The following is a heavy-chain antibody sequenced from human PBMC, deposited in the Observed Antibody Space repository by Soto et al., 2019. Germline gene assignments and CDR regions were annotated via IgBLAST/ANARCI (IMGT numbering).Heavy chain of an antibody. Sequence: ASVKVSCKASGYTFTGYYMHWVRQAPGQGLEWMEWINPNSGGTNEAQKFKGSVTLTRDTSISKAYMELSRLRSDDTAVYYRASAGRASTALDYWGQGTLVTVSS. J-gene: IGHJ4*02. CDR3: ASAGRASTALDY. D-gene: IGHD5-18*01. V-gene: IGHV1-2*02. CDR1: GYTFTGYY. CDR2: INPNSGGT.